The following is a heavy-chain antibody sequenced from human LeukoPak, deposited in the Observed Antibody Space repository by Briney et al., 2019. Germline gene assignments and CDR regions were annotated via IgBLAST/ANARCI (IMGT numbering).Heavy chain of an antibody. Sequence: PGGSLRLSCAASGFTFSSYAMSWVRQAPVKGLEWVSAISGSGGSTYYADSVKGRFTISRDNSKNTLYLQMNSLRAEDTAVYYCAKSPYYYDSSGYYYPLTFDYWGQGTLVTVSS. CDR2: ISGSGGST. V-gene: IGHV3-23*01. CDR3: AKSPYYYDSSGYYYPLTFDY. J-gene: IGHJ4*02. D-gene: IGHD3-22*01. CDR1: GFTFSSYA.